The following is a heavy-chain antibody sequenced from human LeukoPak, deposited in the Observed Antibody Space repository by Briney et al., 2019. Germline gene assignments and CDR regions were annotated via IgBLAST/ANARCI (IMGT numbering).Heavy chain of an antibody. CDR1: GGSISSGGYY. CDR2: IYYTGST. CDR3: ARGVDSGTSDY. Sequence: SETLSLTCTVSGGSISSGGYYWSWIRQHPGKGLEWIGYIYYTGSTYYNPSLKSRVSISLDTSKNQFSLKLTSVTAADSAVYYCARGVDSGTSDYWGQGTLVTVSS. D-gene: IGHD6-19*01. J-gene: IGHJ4*02. V-gene: IGHV4-31*03.